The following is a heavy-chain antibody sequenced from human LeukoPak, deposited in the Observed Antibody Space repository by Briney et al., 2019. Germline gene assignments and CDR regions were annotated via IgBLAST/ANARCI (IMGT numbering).Heavy chain of an antibody. CDR1: GFTFSSNW. CDR3: VRDLGGSSGH. CDR2: INEDGSTT. V-gene: IGHV3-74*01. Sequence: GGSLRLSCAASGFTFSSNWMHWVRQAPGKGLVWVSRINEDGSTTNYADSVKGRFTISRDNAKNTLYLQMNSLRAEDTAVYYCVRDLGGSSGHWGQGTLVTVSS. J-gene: IGHJ4*02. D-gene: IGHD1-26*01.